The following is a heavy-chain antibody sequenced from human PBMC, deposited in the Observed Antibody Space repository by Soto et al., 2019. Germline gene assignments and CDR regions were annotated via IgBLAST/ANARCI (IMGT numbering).Heavy chain of an antibody. J-gene: IGHJ4*02. V-gene: IGHV3-23*01. CDR1: GFTFSNYA. D-gene: IGHD6-19*01. CDR2: ISGSGVSP. Sequence: EVQLLESGGGLVQPGGSLRISCAASGFTFSNYAMNWVRQAPGKGLEWVSTISGSGVSPYYADSVKGRFTISRDNSKNTLYLQMNTLRAGDSAIYYCAKECTSGLYCFDYWGQGTLVTVSS. CDR3: AKECTSGLYCFDY.